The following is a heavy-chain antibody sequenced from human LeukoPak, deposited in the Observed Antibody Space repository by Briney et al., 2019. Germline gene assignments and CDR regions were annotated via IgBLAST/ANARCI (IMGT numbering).Heavy chain of an antibody. V-gene: IGHV3-30-3*01. J-gene: IGHJ6*02. CDR3: ARDPGYSGSYYYYYYGMDV. D-gene: IGHD1-26*01. CDR1: GFTFSSYA. CDR2: ISYDGSNK. Sequence: GRSLRLSCAASGFTFSSYAMHWVRQAPGKGLEWVAVISYDGSNKYYADSVKGRFTISRDNSKNTLYLQMNSLRAEDTAVYYCARDPGYSGSYYYYYYGMDVWGQGTTVTVSS.